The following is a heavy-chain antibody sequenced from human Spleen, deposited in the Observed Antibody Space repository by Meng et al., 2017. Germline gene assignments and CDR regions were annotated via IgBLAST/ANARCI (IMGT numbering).Heavy chain of an antibody. V-gene: IGHV4-59*01. Sequence: SETLSLTCTVSGGSISNDYWSWIRQPPGKGLDWIGYISYTGTTNYNPSLKSRVSISGDTSKNQFSLKLSSVTDADTAVYYCVRASYGSGSYDAFDIWGQGTMVTVSS. D-gene: IGHD6-19*01. CDR2: ISYTGTT. J-gene: IGHJ3*02. CDR1: GGSISNDY. CDR3: VRASYGSGSYDAFDI.